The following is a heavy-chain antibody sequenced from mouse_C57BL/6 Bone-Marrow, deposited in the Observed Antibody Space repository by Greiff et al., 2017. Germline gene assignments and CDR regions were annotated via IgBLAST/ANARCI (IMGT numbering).Heavy chain of an antibody. J-gene: IGHJ1*03. CDR1: GYTFTSYW. CDR3: ARPYYSNYWYFDV. V-gene: IGHV1-55*01. Sequence: QVQLQQSGAELVKPGASVKMSCKASGYTFTSYWITWLKQRPGQGLEWIGDIYPGSGSTNYNEKFQSKATLTVDTTSSTAYMQLSSLTSEDSAVYYCARPYYSNYWYFDVWGTGTTVTVSS. D-gene: IGHD2-5*01. CDR2: IYPGSGST.